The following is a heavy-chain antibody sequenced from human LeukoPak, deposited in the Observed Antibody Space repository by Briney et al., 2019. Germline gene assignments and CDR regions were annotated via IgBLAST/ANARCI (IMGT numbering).Heavy chain of an antibody. Sequence: SVKVSCKASGGTFSSYAISWVRQAPGQGLEWMGGIIPIFATANYAQKFQGRVTITADESTSTAYMELSSLRSEDTAVYYCAREQAVAGTFAFDIWGQGTMVTVSS. CDR3: AREQAVAGTFAFDI. D-gene: IGHD6-19*01. CDR1: GGTFSSYA. V-gene: IGHV1-69*13. J-gene: IGHJ3*02. CDR2: IIPIFATA.